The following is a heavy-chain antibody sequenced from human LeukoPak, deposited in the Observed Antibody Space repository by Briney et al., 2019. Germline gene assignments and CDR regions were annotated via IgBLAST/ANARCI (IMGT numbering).Heavy chain of an antibody. J-gene: IGHJ6*03. CDR1: GGSISGSVYY. V-gene: IGHV4-39*01. CDR2: IYYSGST. CDR3: ARHGGDVTHYYHMDV. Sequence: SETLSLTCTVSGGSISGSVYYWGWIRQPPGKDLEWIGSIYYSGSTYYNPSLKSRLTMSVDTSKNQFSLKLSPVTASDTAVYYCARHGGDVTHYYHMDVWGKGTTVTVSS. D-gene: IGHD2-21*02.